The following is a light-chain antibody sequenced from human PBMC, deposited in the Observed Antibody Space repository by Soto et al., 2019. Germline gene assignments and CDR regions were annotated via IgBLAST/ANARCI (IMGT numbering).Light chain of an antibody. CDR2: DVS. CDR3: SSYTSSSTYVV. V-gene: IGLV2-14*01. J-gene: IGLJ2*01. CDR1: SSDVGGYNY. Sequence: QSALTQPASVSGSPGQSITISCTGTSSDVGGYNYVSWYQQHPGKAPKLIIYDVSNRPSGVSNRFSGSKSGNTASQTISGLQAEDEADYYCSSYTSSSTYVVFGGGTKLTVL.